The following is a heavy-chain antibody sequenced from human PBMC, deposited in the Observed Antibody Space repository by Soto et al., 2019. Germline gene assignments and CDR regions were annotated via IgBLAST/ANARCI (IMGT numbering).Heavy chain of an antibody. D-gene: IGHD4-17*01. CDR2: INPSGGGT. V-gene: IGHV3-23*01. CDR1: GFTFSSYA. CDR3: VKDRPTVVTTDWYFDL. Sequence: EVQLLESGGGLVQPGGSLRLSCAASGFTFSSYAMSWVRQAPGKGLEWVSAINPSGGGTFSADSVRGRFTISRDNSKNTLELQMNSLRAEDTALYYCVKDRPTVVTTDWYFDLWGRGTLVTVSS. J-gene: IGHJ2*01.